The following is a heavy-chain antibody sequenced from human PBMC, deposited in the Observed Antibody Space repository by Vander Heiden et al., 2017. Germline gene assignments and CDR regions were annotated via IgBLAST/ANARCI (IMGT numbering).Heavy chain of an antibody. CDR3: ARARVGNYFDY. V-gene: IGHV1-46*01. J-gene: IGHJ4*02. Sequence: QVQLVQSRAEAKKPGASVQVSCKASGYTFTSYYMHWVRQAPGQGLEWMGIINPSGGSTSDAQKFQGRVTMTRDTSTSTVYMELSSLRSEDTAVYYCARARVGNYFDYWGQGTLVTVSS. CDR1: GYTFTSYY. CDR2: INPSGGST. D-gene: IGHD2-15*01.